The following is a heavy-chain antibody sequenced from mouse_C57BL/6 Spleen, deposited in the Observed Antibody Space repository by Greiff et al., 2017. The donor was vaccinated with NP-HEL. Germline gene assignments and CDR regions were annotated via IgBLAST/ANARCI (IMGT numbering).Heavy chain of an antibody. J-gene: IGHJ2*01. CDR2: IHPNSGST. V-gene: IGHV1-64*01. CDR1: GYTFTSYW. Sequence: QVQLQQPGAELVKPGASVKLSCKASGYTFTSYWMHWVKQRPGQGLEWIGMIHPNSGSTNYNEKFKSKATLTVDKSSSTAYMQLSSLTSEDSAVYYCAREGEEVYYFDYWGKGTTLTVSS. CDR3: AREGEEVYYFDY.